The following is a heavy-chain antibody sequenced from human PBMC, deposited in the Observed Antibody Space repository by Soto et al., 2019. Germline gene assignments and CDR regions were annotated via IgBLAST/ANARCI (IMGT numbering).Heavy chain of an antibody. J-gene: IGHJ6*02. CDR3: ARDLKVVIYYLLGYSSIGIYF. Sequence: GSLRLSCAASGFTFSSYGMHWVRQAPGKGLEWVAVIWYDGSNKYYADSVKGRFTISRDNSKNTLYLQVNSLRAEDTAVYYCARDLKVVIYYLLGYSSIGIYFWGQGTSVTVSS. V-gene: IGHV3-33*01. CDR2: IWYDGSNK. D-gene: IGHD3-22*01. CDR1: GFTFSSYG.